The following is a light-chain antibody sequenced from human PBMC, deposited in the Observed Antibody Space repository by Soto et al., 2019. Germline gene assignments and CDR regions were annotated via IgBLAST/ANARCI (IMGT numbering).Light chain of an antibody. CDR3: NSYTSSSTLCV. Sequence: QSALTQPASVSGSPGQSITISCTGTSSDVGGYNYVSWYQQHPGKAPKLMIYEVSNRPSGVSNRFSGSKSGNTASLTISGLQAEDEADYYCNSYTSSSTLCVFGTGTKLTVL. V-gene: IGLV2-14*01. CDR2: EVS. CDR1: SSDVGGYNY. J-gene: IGLJ1*01.